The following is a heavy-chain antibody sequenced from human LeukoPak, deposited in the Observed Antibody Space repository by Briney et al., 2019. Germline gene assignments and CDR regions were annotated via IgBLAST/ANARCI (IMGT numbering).Heavy chain of an antibody. CDR2: ISPSGGST. V-gene: IGHV1-46*03. J-gene: IGHJ4*02. Sequence: ASVKVSCKASGYSFTTYYIHWVRQAPGQGLEWMGIISPSGGSTSYAQKFQGRVTMTRDTSTSTVYMELSSLRSEDTAVYYCARGWGSGYYDYWGQGTLVTVSS. CDR1: GYSFTTYY. CDR3: ARGWGSGYYDY. D-gene: IGHD3-22*01.